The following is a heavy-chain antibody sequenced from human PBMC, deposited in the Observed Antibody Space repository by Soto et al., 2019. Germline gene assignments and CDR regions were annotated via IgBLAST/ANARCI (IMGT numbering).Heavy chain of an antibody. Sequence: SETLSLTCTFSGGSISNNVYYCDWMRQPPGKGLEWIGSIYYTGSPVYSSSLKSRLIISVDTSKNQFSLKLSSVTATDTAVYYCARRFIVADGYHFEYWGPGTLVSVSS. CDR3: ARRFIVADGYHFEY. V-gene: IGHV4-39*01. CDR1: GGSISNNVYY. CDR2: IYYTGSP. D-gene: IGHD5-12*01. J-gene: IGHJ4*02.